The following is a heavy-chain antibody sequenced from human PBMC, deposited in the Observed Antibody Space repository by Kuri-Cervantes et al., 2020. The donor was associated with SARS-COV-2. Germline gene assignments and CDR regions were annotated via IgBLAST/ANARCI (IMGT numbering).Heavy chain of an antibody. CDR3: ARGYSSGWPGFFDC. D-gene: IGHD6-19*01. J-gene: IGHJ4*02. CDR1: GVSISSHY. CDR2: IYYSGST. V-gene: IGHV4-59*11. Sequence: SETLSLTCTVSGVSISSHYWSWIRQPPGRGLEWIGYIYYSGSTNYNPSLKGRVIISVDTSKNQFSLKLSSVTAADTAVYYCARGYSSGWPGFFDCWGQGTLVTVSS.